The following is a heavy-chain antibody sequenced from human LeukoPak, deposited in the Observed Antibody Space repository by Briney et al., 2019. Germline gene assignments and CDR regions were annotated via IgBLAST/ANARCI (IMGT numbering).Heavy chain of an antibody. CDR3: ARELRRGDY. D-gene: IGHD4-17*01. CDR1: GFTFTIYT. V-gene: IGHV3-21*01. Sequence: GGSLRLSCAASGFTFTIYTMNWVRQAPGRGLEWVSSISSTGNNIYYADSVKGRFTISRDNAKVSLYLEMNSLRAEDTAVYYCARELRRGDYWGQGTLVTVSS. CDR2: ISSTGNNI. J-gene: IGHJ4*02.